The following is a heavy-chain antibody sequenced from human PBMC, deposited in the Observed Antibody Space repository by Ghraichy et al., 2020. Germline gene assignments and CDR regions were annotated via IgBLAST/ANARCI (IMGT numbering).Heavy chain of an antibody. Sequence: GGSLRLSCAASGFTFSSYAMSWVRQAPGKGLEWVSAISGSGGSTYYADSVKGRFTISRDNSKNTLYLQMNSLRAEDTAVYYCATTARPDYYYYGMDVWGQGTTVTVSS. CDR3: ATTARPDYYYYGMDV. J-gene: IGHJ6*02. V-gene: IGHV3-23*01. CDR2: ISGSGGST. D-gene: IGHD1-14*01. CDR1: GFTFSSYA.